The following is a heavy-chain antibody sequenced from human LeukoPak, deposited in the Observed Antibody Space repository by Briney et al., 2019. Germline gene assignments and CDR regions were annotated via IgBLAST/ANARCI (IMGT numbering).Heavy chain of an antibody. CDR2: ISAYNGNT. V-gene: IGHV1-18*01. J-gene: IGHJ4*02. CDR3: ARDAGLGYGSGSYLSGVIDY. Sequence: ASVKVSCKASGYTFTSYGISWVRQAPGQGLEWMGWISAYNGNTNYAQKLQGRVTMTTDTSTSTAYMELRSLRSDDTAVYYCARDAGLGYGSGSYLSGVIDYWGQGTLVTVSS. CDR1: GYTFTSYG. D-gene: IGHD3-10*01.